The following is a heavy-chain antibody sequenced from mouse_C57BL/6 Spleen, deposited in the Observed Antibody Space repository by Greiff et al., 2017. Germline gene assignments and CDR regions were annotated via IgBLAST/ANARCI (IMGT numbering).Heavy chain of an antibody. CDR3: AREQGFAY. J-gene: IGHJ3*01. Sequence: EVQLQQSGPELVKPGASVKIPCKASGYTFTDYNMDWVKQSHGKSLEWIGDINPNNGGTIYNQKFKGKATLTVDKSSSTAYMQLRSLTSEDTAVYDCAREQGFAYWGQGTLVTVSA. CDR2: INPNNGGT. CDR1: GYTFTDYN. V-gene: IGHV1-18*01.